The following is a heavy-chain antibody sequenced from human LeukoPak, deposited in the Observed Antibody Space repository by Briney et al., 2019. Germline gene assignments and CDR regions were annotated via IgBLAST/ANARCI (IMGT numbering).Heavy chain of an antibody. CDR3: ARMSTGYYDDY. V-gene: IGHV3-48*01. D-gene: IGHD3-9*01. CDR2: VSSSSTTI. Sequence: GGSLRLSCVASGFTFSTFGMNWVRQAPGKGLEWVSYVSSSSTTIYYADSVKGRFTISRDDAKSSLYLQMNRLRAEDTALYYCARMSTGYYDDYWGQGTLVAVSS. CDR1: GFTFSTFG. J-gene: IGHJ4*02.